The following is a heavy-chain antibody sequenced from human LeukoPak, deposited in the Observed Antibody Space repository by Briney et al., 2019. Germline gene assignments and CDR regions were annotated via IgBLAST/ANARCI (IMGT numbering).Heavy chain of an antibody. CDR2: IYHSGST. CDR1: GGSISSGGYS. V-gene: IGHV4-30-2*01. Sequence: SGTLSLTCAVSGGSISSGGYSWSWIRQPPGKGLEWIGYIYHSGSTYYSPSLKSRVTISVDRSKNQFSLKLSSVTAADTAVYYCARHSSSWQDYYFDYWGQGTWSPSPQ. D-gene: IGHD6-13*01. J-gene: IGHJ4*02. CDR3: ARHSSSWQDYYFDY.